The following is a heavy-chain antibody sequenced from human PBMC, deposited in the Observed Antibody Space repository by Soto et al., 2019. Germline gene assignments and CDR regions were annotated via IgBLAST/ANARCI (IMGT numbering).Heavy chain of an antibody. D-gene: IGHD3-3*01. V-gene: IGHV4-59*01. J-gene: IGHJ5*02. CDR3: ARWFDFWSGYYTGGNWFDP. CDR2: IYYSGST. CDR1: GGSISSYY. Sequence: SETLFLTCTVSGGSISSYYWSWIRQPPGKGLEWIGYIYYSGSTNYNPSLKSRVTISVDTSKNQFSLKLSSVTAADTAVYYCARWFDFWSGYYTGGNWFDPWGQGTLVTVPQ.